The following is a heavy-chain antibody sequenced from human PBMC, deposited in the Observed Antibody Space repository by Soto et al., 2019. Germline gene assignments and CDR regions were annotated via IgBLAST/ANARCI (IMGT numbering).Heavy chain of an antibody. J-gene: IGHJ4*02. CDR3: ARYRREAVAGYTLDN. V-gene: IGHV4-59*01. CDR2: VYNSGST. Sequence: PSETLSLTCTLSGGSIGSNYRTWIRQPPGKGLEWIGYVYNSGSTNYNPSLKSRVTISEDTSKSQFSLKVNSMTAADTAVYYCARYRREAVAGYTLDNWGQGILVTVSS. D-gene: IGHD6-13*01. CDR1: GGSIGSNY.